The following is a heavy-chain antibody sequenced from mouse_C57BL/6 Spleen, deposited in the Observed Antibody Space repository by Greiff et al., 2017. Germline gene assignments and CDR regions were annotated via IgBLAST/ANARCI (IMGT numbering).Heavy chain of an antibody. CDR3: ARGHNNHYMDY. CDR2: IDPEAGET. Sequence: EVKLMESGAELVKPGASVKLSCTASGFNIKDYYMHWVKQRTEQGLEWIGRIDPEAGETKYAPKFQGKATVTADTSSNTAYLQLSSLTSENTAVYYCARGHNNHYMDYWGQGTSVTVAS. CDR1: GFNIKDYY. D-gene: IGHD6-1*01. V-gene: IGHV14-2*01. J-gene: IGHJ4*01.